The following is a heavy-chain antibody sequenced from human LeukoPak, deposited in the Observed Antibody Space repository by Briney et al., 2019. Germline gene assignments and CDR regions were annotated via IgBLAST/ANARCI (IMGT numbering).Heavy chain of an antibody. CDR3: ASYPANDYGDYVFDY. CDR2: IYYSGGT. J-gene: IGHJ4*02. D-gene: IGHD4-17*01. Sequence: SETLSLTCTVSGGSISSYYWSWIRQPPGKGLEWIGYIYYSGGTNYNPSLKSRVTISVDTSKNQFSLKLSSVTAADTAVYYCASYPANDYGDYVFDYWGQGTLVTVSS. CDR1: GGSISSYY. V-gene: IGHV4-59*08.